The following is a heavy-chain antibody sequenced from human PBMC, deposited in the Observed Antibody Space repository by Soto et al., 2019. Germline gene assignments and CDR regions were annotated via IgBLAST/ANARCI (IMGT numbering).Heavy chain of an antibody. CDR2: ISYDGSNK. Sequence: QVQLVESGGGVVQPGRSLRLSCAASGFNFSNNAMDWVRQAPGKGLEWVAVISYDGSNKYIAESVKGRFTISRDNSKNTLFLQMNSLRAEDTAVYYCARGTTTSAFSAMDVLGQGTTVTVSS. V-gene: IGHV3-30-3*01. J-gene: IGHJ6*02. CDR1: GFNFSNNA. D-gene: IGHD1-1*01. CDR3: ARGTTTSAFSAMDV.